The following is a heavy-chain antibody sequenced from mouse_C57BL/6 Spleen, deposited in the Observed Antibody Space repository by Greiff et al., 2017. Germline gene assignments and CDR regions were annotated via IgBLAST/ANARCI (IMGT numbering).Heavy chain of an antibody. Sequence: EVQGVESGGGLVKPGGSLKLSCAASGFTFSSYAMSWVRQTPEKRLEWVATISDGGSYTYYPDNVKGRFTISRDNAKNNLYLQMSHLKSEDTAMYYCAGSRAYYSIGCFDYWGQGTTLTVSS. CDR2: ISDGGSYT. J-gene: IGHJ2*01. CDR3: AGSRAYYSIGCFDY. D-gene: IGHD2-5*01. CDR1: GFTFSSYA. V-gene: IGHV5-4*01.